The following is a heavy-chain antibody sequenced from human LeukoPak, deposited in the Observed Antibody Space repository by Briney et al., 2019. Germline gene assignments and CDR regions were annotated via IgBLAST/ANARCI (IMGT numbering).Heavy chain of an antibody. CDR2: ISGSGGST. J-gene: IGHJ4*02. CDR3: ANAFDWLFPLDY. V-gene: IGHV3-23*01. Sequence: GGSLRLSCAASGFTFSSYGMSWVRQAPGKGLEWVSAISGSGGSTYYADSVKGRFTISRDNSKNTLYLQMNSLRAEDTAVYYCANAFDWLFPLDYWGQGTLVTVSS. D-gene: IGHD3-9*01. CDR1: GFTFSSYG.